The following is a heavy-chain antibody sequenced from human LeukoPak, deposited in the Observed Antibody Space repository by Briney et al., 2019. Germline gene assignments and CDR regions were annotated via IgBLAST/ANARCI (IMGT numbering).Heavy chain of an antibody. V-gene: IGHV1-18*01. CDR2: ISAYSGNT. CDR3: ARGSDCSSTSCLDY. Sequence: ASVKVSCKASGYTFTSYGISWVRQAPGQGLEWMGWISAYSGNTNYAQKLQGRVTMTTDTSTSTAYMELRSLRSDDTAVYYCARGSDCSSTSCLDYWGQGTLVTVSS. CDR1: GYTFTSYG. J-gene: IGHJ4*02. D-gene: IGHD2-2*01.